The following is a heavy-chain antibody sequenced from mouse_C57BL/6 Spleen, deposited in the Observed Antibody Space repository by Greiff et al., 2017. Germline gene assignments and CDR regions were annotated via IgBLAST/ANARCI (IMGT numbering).Heavy chain of an antibody. CDR1: GYTFTDYY. J-gene: IGHJ1*03. D-gene: IGHD2-4*01. CDR3: ARHEAYDYDDGWYFDV. V-gene: IGHV1-26*01. Sequence: EVQLQQSGPELVKPGASVKISCKASGYTFTDYYMNWVKQSHGKSLEWIGDINPNNGGTSYNQKFKGKATLTVDKSSSTAYMELRSLTSEDSAVYYCARHEAYDYDDGWYFDVWGTGTTVTVSS. CDR2: INPNNGGT.